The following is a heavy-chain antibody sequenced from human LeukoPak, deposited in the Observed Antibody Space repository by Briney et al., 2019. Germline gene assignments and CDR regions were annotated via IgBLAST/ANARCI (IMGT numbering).Heavy chain of an antibody. J-gene: IGHJ5*02. V-gene: IGHV1-3*01. CDR2: INAGNGNT. Sequence: ASVKVSCKASGYTFTSYAMHWVRQAPGQRLEWMGWINAGNGNTKYSQKFQGRVTITRDTSASTAYMELSSLRSEDTAVYYCARAPGDDYVWGSCRFDPWGQGTLVTVSS. CDR1: GYTFTSYA. CDR3: ARAPGDDYVWGSCRFDP. D-gene: IGHD3-16*01.